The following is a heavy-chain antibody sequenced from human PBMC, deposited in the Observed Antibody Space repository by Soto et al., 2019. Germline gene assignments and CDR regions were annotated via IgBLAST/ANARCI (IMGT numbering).Heavy chain of an antibody. D-gene: IGHD4-17*01. CDR1: GFTFDGYA. CDR2: ISRNSDNI. Sequence: PGGSLRLPCVASGFTFDGYAMHWVRQAPGKGLEWVSGISRNSDNIVYADSVKGRFTISRDNAKNTLYLQMNNLRAEDTALYYYAKELDSDYGDAFDIWGQGTMVTVSS. J-gene: IGHJ3*02. CDR3: AKELDSDYGDAFDI. V-gene: IGHV3-9*01.